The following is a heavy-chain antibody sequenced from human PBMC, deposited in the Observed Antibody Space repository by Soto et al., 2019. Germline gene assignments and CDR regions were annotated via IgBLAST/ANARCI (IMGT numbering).Heavy chain of an antibody. Sequence: QVQLVQSGAEVKKPGASVKVSCKASGYTFTSYAMHWVRQAPGQRLEWMGWINAGNGNTKYSQKFQGRVTITRDTSASTAYMELSSLRSEGTAVYYCARVCGGSCYFSAFDIWGQGTMVTVSS. D-gene: IGHD2-15*01. V-gene: IGHV1-3*01. J-gene: IGHJ3*02. CDR2: INAGNGNT. CDR1: GYTFTSYA. CDR3: ARVCGGSCYFSAFDI.